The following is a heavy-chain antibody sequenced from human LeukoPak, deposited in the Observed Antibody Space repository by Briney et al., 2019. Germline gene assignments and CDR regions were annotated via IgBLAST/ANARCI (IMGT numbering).Heavy chain of an antibody. J-gene: IGHJ6*02. CDR1: GGSFSGYY. Sequence: SETLSLTCAVYGGSFSGYYWSWIRQPPGKGLEWIGEINHSGSTNYNPSLKSRVTISVDTSKNQFSLKLSSVTAADTAVYYCARVVVVTESYYYYAMDVRGQGNTVTVSS. CDR2: INHSGST. D-gene: IGHD2-15*01. CDR3: ARVVVVTESYYYYAMDV. V-gene: IGHV4-34*01.